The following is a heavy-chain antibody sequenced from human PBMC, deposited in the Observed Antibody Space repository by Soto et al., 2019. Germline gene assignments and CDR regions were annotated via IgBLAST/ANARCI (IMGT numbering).Heavy chain of an antibody. CDR1: GSTFSSYS. CDR3: ARGVVPAAMHYYYYMDV. V-gene: IGHV3-21*01. CDR2: ISSSSSYI. Sequence: GGSLRLSCAASGSTFSSYSMNWVRQAPGKGLEWVSSISSSSSYIYYADSVKGRFTISRDNAKNSLYLQMNSLRAEDTAVYYCARGVVPAAMHYYYYMDVWGKGTTVTVS. D-gene: IGHD2-2*01. J-gene: IGHJ6*03.